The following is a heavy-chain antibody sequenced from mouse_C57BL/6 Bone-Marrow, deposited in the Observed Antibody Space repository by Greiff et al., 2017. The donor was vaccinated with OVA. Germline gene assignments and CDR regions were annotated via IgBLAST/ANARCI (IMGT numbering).Heavy chain of an antibody. CDR1: GFSLTSYG. Sequence: VQGVESGPGLVQPSQSLSITCTVSGFSLTSYGVHWVRQSPGKGLEWLGVIWSGGSTDYNAAFISRLSISKDNSKSQVFFKMNSLQADDTAIYYCAKNVILDGYYFDYWGQGTTLTVSS. V-gene: IGHV2-2*01. CDR2: IWSGGST. CDR3: AKNVILDGYYFDY. D-gene: IGHD2-3*01. J-gene: IGHJ2*01.